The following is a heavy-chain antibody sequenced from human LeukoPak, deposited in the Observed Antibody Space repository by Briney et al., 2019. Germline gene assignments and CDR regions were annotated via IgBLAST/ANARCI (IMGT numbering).Heavy chain of an antibody. J-gene: IGHJ4*02. D-gene: IGHD2-2*01. V-gene: IGHV4-34*01. CDR1: GGSFSGYY. CDR2: INHSGST. CDR3: ARDGSSTSLHYYFDY. Sequence: SETLSLTCAVYGGSFSGYYWSWIRQPPGKGLEWIGEINHSGSTNYNPSLKSRVTISVDTSKNQFSLKLSSATAADTAVYYCARDGSSTSLHYYFDYWGQGTLVTVSS.